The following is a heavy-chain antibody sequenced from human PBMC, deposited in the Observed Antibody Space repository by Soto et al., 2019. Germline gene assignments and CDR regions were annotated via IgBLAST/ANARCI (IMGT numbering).Heavy chain of an antibody. V-gene: IGHV4-31*03. J-gene: IGHJ4*02. CDR1: GGSISSGGYY. CDR2: IYYSGST. CDR3: ARQGISITMVAQSN. Sequence: SETLSLTCTVSGGSISSGGYYWSWIRQHPGKGLEWIGYIYYSGSTYYNPSLKSRVTISVDTSKNQFSLKLSSVTAADTAVYYCARQGISITMVAQSNWGQGTLVTVSS. D-gene: IGHD3-10*01.